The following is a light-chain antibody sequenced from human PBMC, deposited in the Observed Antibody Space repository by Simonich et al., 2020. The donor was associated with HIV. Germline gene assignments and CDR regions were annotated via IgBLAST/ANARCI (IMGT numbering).Light chain of an antibody. CDR2: AAS. CDR1: QSISTY. CDR3: QQSFSTPFT. V-gene: IGKV1-39*01. Sequence: DIPMNQSPSSLSASVRDRVNITCRAIQSISTYLNWYQQKPGKAPKLLIYAASSLQRGVQSRFSGIGSGTDFILTISSRQPEDFATYYCQQSFSTPFTFGPGTKVDIK. J-gene: IGKJ3*01.